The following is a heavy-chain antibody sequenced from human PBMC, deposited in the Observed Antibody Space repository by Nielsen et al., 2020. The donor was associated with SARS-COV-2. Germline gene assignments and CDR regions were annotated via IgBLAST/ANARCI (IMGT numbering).Heavy chain of an antibody. CDR3: ARDPISSGWHMGNWYFDL. D-gene: IGHD6-19*01. CDR1: GFTFSSYD. J-gene: IGHJ2*01. V-gene: IGHV3-13*04. CDR2: IGSAGDT. Sequence: GESLKISCAASGFTFSSYDMHWVRQAAGKTLEWVSSIGSAGDTWYADSVKGRFTISRDNAKNSLYLQLSSLRAEDTAVYYCARDPISSGWHMGNWYFDLWGRGTLVSVSS.